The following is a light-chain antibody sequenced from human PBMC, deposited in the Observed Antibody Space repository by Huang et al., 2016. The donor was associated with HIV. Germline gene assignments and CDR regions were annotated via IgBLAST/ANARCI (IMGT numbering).Light chain of an antibody. J-gene: IGKJ2*01. CDR2: AAS. Sequence: DIQMTQSPSSLSASIGGKVTMSCRASQTIDMYLNWYQQTPGRAPKLLIYAASNLQSDVPSRFSGTGSGTNFTLTISSLQPEDFVIYFCQQTYNVPRTFGQGTALEIK. CDR3: QQTYNVPRT. V-gene: IGKV1-39*01. CDR1: QTIDMY.